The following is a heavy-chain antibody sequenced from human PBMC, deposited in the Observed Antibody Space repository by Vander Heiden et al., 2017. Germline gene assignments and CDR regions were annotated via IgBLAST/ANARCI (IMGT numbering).Heavy chain of an antibody. CDR3: ARSLYSSITGTTWYY. CDR1: GGSISSSSYY. Sequence: QLQLQESGPGLVKPSETLSLTCTVSGGSISSSSYYWGLVRQHPGKGLEWIGSIYYSGSTYYNPSLKSRVTISVDTSKNQFSLKLSSVTAADTAVYYCARSLYSSITGTTWYYWGQGTLVTVSS. CDR2: IYYSGST. V-gene: IGHV4-39*01. D-gene: IGHD1-7*01. J-gene: IGHJ4*02.